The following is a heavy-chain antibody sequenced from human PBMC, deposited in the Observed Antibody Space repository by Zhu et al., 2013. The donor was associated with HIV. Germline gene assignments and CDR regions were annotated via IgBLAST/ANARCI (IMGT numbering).Heavy chain of an antibody. V-gene: IGHV1-2*02. Sequence: QVQLVQSGAEVKKPGASVKVSCKASGYTFTGFYMHWVRQAPGQGLEWMGWINPNSGDTDYAQKFQGRVTMTRDTSMSTAYMELSRLRSDDTAVYYCARDGEYYYGPSSYLDPWGQGTLVTVSS. CDR3: ARDGEYYYGPSSYLDP. CDR1: GYTFTGFY. D-gene: IGHD3-10*01. CDR2: INPNSGDT. J-gene: IGHJ5*02.